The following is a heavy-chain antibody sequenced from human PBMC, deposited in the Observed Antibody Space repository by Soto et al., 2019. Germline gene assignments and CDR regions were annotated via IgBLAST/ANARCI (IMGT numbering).Heavy chain of an antibody. Sequence: LRETLSLTCAVSRGFISSGSWWSWVRQPPGKGLEWIGYIHYSGTTSFFPSYNPSLRSRVTISEDTSKNQFSLKLLSVTTADTAVYFCAAGEASSRNLAPYYLDFWGQGTLVTVSS. CDR3: AAGEASSRNLAPYYLDF. CDR2: IHYSGTT. D-gene: IGHD6-13*01. J-gene: IGHJ4*02. V-gene: IGHV4-4*02. CDR1: RGFISSGSW.